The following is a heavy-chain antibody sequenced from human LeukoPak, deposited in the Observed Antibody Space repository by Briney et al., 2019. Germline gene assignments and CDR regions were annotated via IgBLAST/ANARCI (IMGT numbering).Heavy chain of an antibody. J-gene: IGHJ4*02. CDR1: GFTSSNYC. CDR2: IKKERSEK. D-gene: IGHD6-19*01. Sequence: GGSLRLSYAASGFTSSNYCMRWGRQAPQDRLEWVVNIKKERSEKYYVASVKGRFTISQHNTKNSLYLQINSLRAELTAIYYCASSRVESGWRDDYWGQGTLVTVSS. CDR3: ASSRVESGWRDDY. V-gene: IGHV3-7*01.